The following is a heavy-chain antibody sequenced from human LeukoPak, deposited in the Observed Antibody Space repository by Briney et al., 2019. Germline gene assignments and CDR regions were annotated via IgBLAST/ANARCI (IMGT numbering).Heavy chain of an antibody. CDR1: GFTFSSNW. CDR2: INSDGSST. J-gene: IGHJ4*02. D-gene: IGHD3-22*01. V-gene: IGHV3-74*01. Sequence: PGGSLRLSCAASGFTFSSNWMHWVRQAPGKGLVWVSRINSDGSSTSYADSVKGRFTISRDNAKNTLYLQMNSPRAEDTAVYYCASGSSGYYYGALDYWGQGTLVTVSS. CDR3: ASGSSGYYYGALDY.